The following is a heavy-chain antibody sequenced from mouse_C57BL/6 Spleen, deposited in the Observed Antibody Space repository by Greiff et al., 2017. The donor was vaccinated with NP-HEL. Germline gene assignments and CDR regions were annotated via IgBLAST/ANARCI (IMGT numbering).Heavy chain of an antibody. CDR1: GYTFTSYW. D-gene: IGHD2-4*01. CDR3: ARGGYDYDPFAY. Sequence: VQLQQPGAELVRPGSSVKLSCKASGYTFTSYWMDWVKQRPGQGLEWIGNIYPSDSETHYNQKFKDKATLTVDKSSSTAYMQLSSLTSEDSAVYYCARGGYDYDPFAYWGQGTLVTVSA. V-gene: IGHV1-61*01. J-gene: IGHJ3*01. CDR2: IYPSDSET.